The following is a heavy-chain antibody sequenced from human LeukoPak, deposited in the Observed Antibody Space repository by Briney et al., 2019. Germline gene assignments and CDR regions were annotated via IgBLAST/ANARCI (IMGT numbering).Heavy chain of an antibody. V-gene: IGHV3-33*01. CDR1: GFTFSSYG. J-gene: IGHJ3*02. D-gene: IGHD1-26*01. CDR3: ARDWSGSYYVEAFDI. Sequence: GGSLRLSCAASGFTFSSYGMHWVRQAPGKGLEWVAVIWYDGSNKYYADSVKGRFTISRDNSKNTLYLQMNSLRAEDTAVYYCARDWSGSYYVEAFDIWGQGTMVTVSS. CDR2: IWYDGSNK.